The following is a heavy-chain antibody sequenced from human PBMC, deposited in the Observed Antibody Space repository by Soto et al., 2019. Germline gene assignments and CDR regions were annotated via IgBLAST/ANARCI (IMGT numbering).Heavy chain of an antibody. Sequence: GASVKVSCKASGYTFTSYYMHGVRPAPGQGIEWMGIINPSGGSTSYAQKFQGSVTMTRDTSTSTVYMELSSLRCEDTAVYYCARVRRSSGYYYGYWGQGTPVTVSS. J-gene: IGHJ4*02. CDR1: GYTFTSYY. CDR3: ARVRRSSGYYYGY. CDR2: INPSGGST. D-gene: IGHD3-22*01. V-gene: IGHV1-46*01.